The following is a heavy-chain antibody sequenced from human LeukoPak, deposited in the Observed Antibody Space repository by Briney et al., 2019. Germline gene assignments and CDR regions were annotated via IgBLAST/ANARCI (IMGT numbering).Heavy chain of an antibody. D-gene: IGHD4-17*01. CDR2: IYYSGST. Sequence: SETLSLTCTVSGYSISSGYYWSWIRQPPGKGLEWIGYIYYSGSTNYNPSLKSRVTISVDTSKNQFSLKLSSVTAADTAVYYCARRGRATVTIDYWGQGTLVTVSS. V-gene: IGHV4-61*01. J-gene: IGHJ4*02. CDR3: ARRGRATVTIDY. CDR1: GYSISSGYY.